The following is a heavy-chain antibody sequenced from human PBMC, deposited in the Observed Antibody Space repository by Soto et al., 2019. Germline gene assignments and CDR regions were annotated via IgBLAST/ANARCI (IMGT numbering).Heavy chain of an antibody. CDR1: GGSVSSGSYY. CDR3: AREGGDRCRG. V-gene: IGHV4-61*01. Sequence: KSSETLSLTCTVSGGSVSSGSYYWSWIRQPPGKGLEWIGYIYYSGSTNYNPSLKSRVTISVDTSKNQFSLKLSSVTAADTAVYYGAREGGDRCRGWGQGTLIIASS. CDR2: IYYSGST. D-gene: IGHD2-15*01. J-gene: IGHJ4*02.